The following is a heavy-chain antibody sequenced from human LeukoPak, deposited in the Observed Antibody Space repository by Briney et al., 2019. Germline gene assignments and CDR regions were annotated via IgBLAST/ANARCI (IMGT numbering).Heavy chain of an antibody. J-gene: IGHJ4*02. Sequence: GGSLRLSCTASGFTFGDYAMSWFRQAPGKGLEWVGFIRSKAYGGRTEYAASVKGRFTISRDDSKSIAYLQMNSLKTEDTAVYYCTSTLVGATTDVDYWGQGTLVTVSS. D-gene: IGHD1-26*01. CDR2: IRSKAYGGRT. V-gene: IGHV3-49*03. CDR1: GFTFGDYA. CDR3: TSTLVGATTDVDY.